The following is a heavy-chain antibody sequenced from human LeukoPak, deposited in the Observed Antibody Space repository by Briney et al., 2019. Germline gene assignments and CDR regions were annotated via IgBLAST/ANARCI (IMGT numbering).Heavy chain of an antibody. CDR3: ARADIAAAGTSRTYFDY. CDR2: ISYDGSNK. V-gene: IGHV3-30-3*01. D-gene: IGHD6-13*01. Sequence: PGRSLRLSCAASGFTFSSYAMHWVRQAPGKGLEWVAVISYDGSNKYYADSVKGRFTISRDNSKNTLYLQMNSLRAEDTAVYYCARADIAAAGTSRTYFDYWGQGTLVTVSS. CDR1: GFTFSSYA. J-gene: IGHJ4*02.